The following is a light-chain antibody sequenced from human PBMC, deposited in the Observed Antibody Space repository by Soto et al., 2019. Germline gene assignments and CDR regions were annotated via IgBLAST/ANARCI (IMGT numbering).Light chain of an antibody. CDR3: QQYNNWPPSNT. CDR2: GAS. Sequence: EIVMTQSPATLSVSPGERATLSCRASQSVSSNLAWYQQKPGQAPRLLIYGASTRATGIPARFSGSGSGTEFTLTISSLQSEDFAVYYCQQYNNWPPSNTFGQGTKLESK. CDR1: QSVSSN. J-gene: IGKJ2*01. V-gene: IGKV3-15*01.